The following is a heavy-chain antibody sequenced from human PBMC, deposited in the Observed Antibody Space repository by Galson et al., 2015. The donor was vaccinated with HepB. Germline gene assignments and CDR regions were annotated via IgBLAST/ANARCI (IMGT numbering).Heavy chain of an antibody. Sequence: SLRLSCAASGFSFTRYAMTWVRQAPGKGLEWVSSITSSGGNSYYTASVKGRFTLSRDISKNPVYLQMNSLRVEDTAVYYCATRSGASGWYSYFQHWGQGTLVTVSS. V-gene: IGHV3-23*01. J-gene: IGHJ1*01. CDR2: ITSSGGNS. CDR1: GFSFTRYA. D-gene: IGHD6-19*01. CDR3: ATRSGASGWYSYFQH.